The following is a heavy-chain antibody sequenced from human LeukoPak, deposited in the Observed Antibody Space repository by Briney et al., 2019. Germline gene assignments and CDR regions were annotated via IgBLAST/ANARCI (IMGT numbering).Heavy chain of an antibody. J-gene: IGHJ4*02. CDR3: AGLRGSGFIY. CDR1: GGSISSSSYY. CDR2: IYSSGST. Sequence: ASETLSLTCTVSGGSISSSSYYWGWIRQPPGKGLEWIGTIYSSGSTNYNPSLKSRVTILADTSKNQFSLKLSSVTAADTAVYYCAGLRGSGFIYWGQGTLVTVSS. V-gene: IGHV4-39*01. D-gene: IGHD3-22*01.